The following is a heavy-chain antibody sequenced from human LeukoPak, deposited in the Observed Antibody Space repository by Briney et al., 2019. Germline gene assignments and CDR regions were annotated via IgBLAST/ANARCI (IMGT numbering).Heavy chain of an antibody. V-gene: IGHV4-31*03. CDR1: GGSISSGGYY. CDR3: ARDRSQDYYYYYMDV. CDR2: IYYSGST. J-gene: IGHJ6*03. Sequence: SETLSLTCTVSGGSISSGGYYWSWIRQHPGKGLEWSGYIYYSGSTYYNPSLKSRVTISVDTSKNQCSLKLGSVTAADTAVYYCARDRSQDYYYYYMDVWGKGTTVTVSS.